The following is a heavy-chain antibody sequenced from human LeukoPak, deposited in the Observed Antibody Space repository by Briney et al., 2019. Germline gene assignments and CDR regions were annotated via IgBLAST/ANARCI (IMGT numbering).Heavy chain of an antibody. CDR1: GYSFTTYW. CDR3: ARNGAAGTPNRFFNWIDH. D-gene: IGHD6-13*01. Sequence: GESLKISCKGSGYSFTTYWIGWVRQLPGKGLEWMGLIYPGNSDTRYNPSFQGQVTFSADKSIDTAYLQWSSLQASDTAIYFCARNGAAGTPNRFFNWIDHWGQGTLVTVSS. CDR2: IYPGNSDT. J-gene: IGHJ5*02. V-gene: IGHV5-51*01.